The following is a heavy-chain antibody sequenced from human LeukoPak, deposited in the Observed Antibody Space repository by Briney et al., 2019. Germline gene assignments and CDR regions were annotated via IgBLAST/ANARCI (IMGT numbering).Heavy chain of an antibody. Sequence: GGSLRLSCAASGFTFSSYGMHWVRQAPGKGLEWVAVISYDGSNKYYADSVKGRFTISRDNSKNTLYLQMNSLRAEDTAVYYCAKDSLRDSSGYYGMDVWGQGTTVTVSS. V-gene: IGHV3-30*18. J-gene: IGHJ6*02. CDR1: GFTFSSYG. D-gene: IGHD3-22*01. CDR2: ISYDGSNK. CDR3: AKDSLRDSSGYYGMDV.